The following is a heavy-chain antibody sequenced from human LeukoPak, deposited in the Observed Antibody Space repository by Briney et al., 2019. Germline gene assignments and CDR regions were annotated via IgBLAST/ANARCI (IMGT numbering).Heavy chain of an antibody. Sequence: GRSLRLSCAASGFTFSSYGMHWVRQAPGKGLEWVAVIWYDGSNKYYADSVKGRFTISRDNSKNTLYLQMNSLSAEDTALYYCAKAGRDIVVVPAATPDYWGQGTLVTVPS. J-gene: IGHJ4*02. CDR3: AKAGRDIVVVPAATPDY. CDR1: GFTFSSYG. V-gene: IGHV3-33*06. D-gene: IGHD2-2*01. CDR2: IWYDGSNK.